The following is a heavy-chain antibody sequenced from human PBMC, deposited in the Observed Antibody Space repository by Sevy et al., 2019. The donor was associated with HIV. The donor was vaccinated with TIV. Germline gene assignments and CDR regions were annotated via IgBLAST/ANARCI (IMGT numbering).Heavy chain of an antibody. CDR3: ARDRVHSTGIRTFYYYGMDV. D-gene: IGHD6-19*01. V-gene: IGHV6-1*01. CDR1: GDSVSSNSAA. CDR2: TYYRTKWTN. Sequence: SQTLSLTCAISGDSVSSNSAAWNWIRQSPSRGLEWLGRTYYRTKWTNDYAVSVHSRIVINPDTSQNHFSLQLKYVTPEDTAVYYCARDRVHSTGIRTFYYYGMDVWGQGTTVTVSS. J-gene: IGHJ6*02.